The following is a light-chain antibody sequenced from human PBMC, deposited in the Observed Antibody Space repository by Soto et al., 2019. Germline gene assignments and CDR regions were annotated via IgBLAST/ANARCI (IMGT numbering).Light chain of an antibody. J-gene: IGLJ2*01. CDR2: EVS. V-gene: IGLV2-14*01. CDR1: NNDVGGYNF. Sequence: QSALTQPASVSGSPGQSITISCTGTNNDVGGYNFVSWYQQHPGKAPKLMIYEVSHRPSGVSTRFSGSKSGNTASLTISGLQAEDEGDYYCSSFTSSDTLLFGGGTKLTVL. CDR3: SSFTSSDTLL.